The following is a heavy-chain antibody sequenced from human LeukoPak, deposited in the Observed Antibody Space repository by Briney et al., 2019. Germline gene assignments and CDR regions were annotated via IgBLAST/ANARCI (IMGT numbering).Heavy chain of an antibody. CDR1: GFTFSRYW. D-gene: IGHD2-8*02. Sequence: PGGSLRLSCAASGFTFSRYWMAWVRQAPGKGLEWVANIRGDAGDKGSADSVKGRFTISRDNDKNSLHLQMNSLTAEDTAVYYCARDVRGVLDFWGQGTLVVVSS. CDR2: IRGDAGDK. V-gene: IGHV3-7*01. CDR3: ARDVRGVLDF. J-gene: IGHJ4*02.